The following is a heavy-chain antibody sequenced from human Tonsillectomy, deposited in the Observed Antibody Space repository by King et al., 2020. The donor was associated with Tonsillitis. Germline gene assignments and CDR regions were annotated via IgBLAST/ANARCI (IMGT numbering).Heavy chain of an antibody. V-gene: IGHV3-30-3*01. J-gene: IGHJ4*02. Sequence: HVQLVESGGGVVQPGRSLRLSCAASGFTFSNYAMHWVRQAPGKGLEWVAVISYDGSNKYYADSVKGRFTISRDNSKNTLYLQMNSLRAEDTAVYYCARDGRRYSSGWSFDYWGQGTLVTVST. CDR1: GFTFSNYA. CDR2: ISYDGSNK. D-gene: IGHD6-19*01. CDR3: ARDGRRYSSGWSFDY.